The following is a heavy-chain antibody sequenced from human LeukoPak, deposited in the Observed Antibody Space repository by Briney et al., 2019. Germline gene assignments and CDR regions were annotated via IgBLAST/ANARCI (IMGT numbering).Heavy chain of an antibody. CDR3: ARSAFMVGATSRYGMDV. CDR2: INTSGGSA. Sequence: ASVKVSCKASGYTFTSYYMHWVRQAPGQGLECVGVINTSGGSASYAQKFQGRVTMTRDTSTSTVYMELSSLRSEDTAVYYCARSAFMVGATSRYGMDVWGQGTTVTVSS. V-gene: IGHV1-46*01. CDR1: GYTFTSYY. D-gene: IGHD1-26*01. J-gene: IGHJ6*02.